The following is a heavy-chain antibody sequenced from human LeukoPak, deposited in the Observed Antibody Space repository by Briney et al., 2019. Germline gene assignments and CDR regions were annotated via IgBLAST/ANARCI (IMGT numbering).Heavy chain of an antibody. D-gene: IGHD3-3*01. J-gene: IGHJ5*02. CDR1: GFTFIDAW. Sequence: GGSLRLSCVGSGFTFIDAWLTWVRQAPGKGLEWVGRLKSKAYGGTADYAVPVNGRFTISRDDSRNTLYLQMNSLQTEDTAVYYCILESGATSTTKWPGAWGQGTLVTVSS. V-gene: IGHV3-15*01. CDR2: LKSKAYGGTA. CDR3: ILESGATSTTKWPGA.